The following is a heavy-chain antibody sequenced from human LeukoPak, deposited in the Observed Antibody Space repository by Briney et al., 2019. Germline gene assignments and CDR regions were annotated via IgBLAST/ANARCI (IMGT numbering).Heavy chain of an antibody. CDR3: ARVRAVVASFDY. J-gene: IGHJ4*02. V-gene: IGHV3-9*01. CDR2: ISWNSGSI. D-gene: IGHD3-22*01. Sequence: PGGSLRLSCAASGFTFDDYAMHWVRQAPGKGLEWVSGISWNSGSIGYVDSMKGRFTISRDNAKNSLYLQMNSLRAEDTAVYYCARVRAVVASFDYWGQGTLVTVSS. CDR1: GFTFDDYA.